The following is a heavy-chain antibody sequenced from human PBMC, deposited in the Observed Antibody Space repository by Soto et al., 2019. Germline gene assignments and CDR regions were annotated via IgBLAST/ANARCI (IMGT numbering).Heavy chain of an antibody. CDR1: GGTFTKYA. CDR2: IVPLPGTT. V-gene: IGHV1-69*01. Sequence: QVQLVQSGAAVRKPGSSVKVSCKASGGTFTKYAITWVRQAPRQGLEWMGGIVPLPGTTNYAQKFRGRVTISADESTSTDSLELSSLRSEDTAVYYCAGGVGGRGGSSGWPDYAFDVWGQGTMVIVSS. J-gene: IGHJ3*01. CDR3: AGGVGGRGGSSGWPDYAFDV. D-gene: IGHD6-19*01.